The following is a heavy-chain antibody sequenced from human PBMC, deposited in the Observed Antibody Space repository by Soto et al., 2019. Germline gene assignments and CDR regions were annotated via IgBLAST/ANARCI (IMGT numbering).Heavy chain of an antibody. J-gene: IGHJ2*01. Sequence: QVTLKESGPVLVKPTETLTLTCTVSGFSLSNARMGVSWIRQPPGKALEWLAHIFSNDQKSYSTSLKSKLTTSKDTYKSHVVLTMTNMAPEDTATHYCARIPPLTEPHWYFDLWGPGTLVTVSS. V-gene: IGHV2-26*01. CDR2: IFSNDQK. CDR3: ARIPPLTEPHWYFDL. D-gene: IGHD1-1*01. CDR1: GFSLSNARMG.